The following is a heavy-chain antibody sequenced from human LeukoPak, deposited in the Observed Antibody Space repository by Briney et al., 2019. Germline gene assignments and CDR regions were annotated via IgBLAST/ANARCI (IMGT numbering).Heavy chain of an antibody. CDR1: GFTFSRYW. CDR3: ARDQRLLGYRSNSGCYPLYFDY. D-gene: IGHD2-2*01. J-gene: IGHJ4*02. V-gene: IGHV3-7*01. Sequence: GGSLRLSCAASGFTFSRYWMSWVRQAPGKGLEWVANIKEDGSEKHHVDSVKGRFTITRDNAENSLYLQMNSLRVEDTAVYYCARDQRLLGYRSNSGCYPLYFDYWGQGAQVTVSS. CDR2: IKEDGSEK.